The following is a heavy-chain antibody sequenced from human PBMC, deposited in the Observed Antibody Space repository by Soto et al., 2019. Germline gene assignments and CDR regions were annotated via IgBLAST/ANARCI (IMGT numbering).Heavy chain of an antibody. CDR2: IIPIFGTA. J-gene: IGHJ6*02. CDR1: XGTFSSYA. CDR3: AREYYDSSGLTFVDYYYGMDV. Sequence: QVQLVQSGAEVKKPGSSVKVSCKASXGTFSSYAISWVRQAPGQGLEWMGGIIPIFGTANYAQKFQGRVTITADESTSTAYMELSSLRSEDTAVYYCAREYYDSSGLTFVDYYYGMDVWGQGTTVTVSS. V-gene: IGHV1-69*01. D-gene: IGHD3-22*01.